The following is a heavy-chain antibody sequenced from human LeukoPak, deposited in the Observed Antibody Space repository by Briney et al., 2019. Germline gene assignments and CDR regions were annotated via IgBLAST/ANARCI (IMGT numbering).Heavy chain of an antibody. Sequence: GGSLRLSCAASGFTFSSYSMNWVRQAPGKGLEWVSSISSSSSYIYYADSVKGRFTISRDNAKNSLYLQMNSLRAEDTAVYYCAKDIPPFGFWSVKDAFDIWGQGTMVTVSS. CDR2: ISSSSSYI. J-gene: IGHJ3*02. CDR1: GFTFSSYS. CDR3: AKDIPPFGFWSVKDAFDI. D-gene: IGHD3-3*01. V-gene: IGHV3-21*01.